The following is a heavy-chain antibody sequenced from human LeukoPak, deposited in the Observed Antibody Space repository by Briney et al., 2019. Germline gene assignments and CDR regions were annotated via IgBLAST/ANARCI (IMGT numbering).Heavy chain of an antibody. CDR3: ARWVDSSGYYGYFDY. V-gene: IGHV1-2*02. D-gene: IGHD3-22*01. J-gene: IGHJ4*02. Sequence: ASVKVSCTASGYTFTGYYMHWVRQAPGQGLEWMGWINPNSGGTNYAQKFQGRVTMTRDTSISTAYMELSRLRSDDTAVYYCARWVDSSGYYGYFDYWGQGTLVTVSS. CDR2: INPNSGGT. CDR1: GYTFTGYY.